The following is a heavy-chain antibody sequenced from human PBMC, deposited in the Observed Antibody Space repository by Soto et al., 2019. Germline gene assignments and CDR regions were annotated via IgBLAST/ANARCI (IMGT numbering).Heavy chain of an antibody. J-gene: IGHJ5*02. V-gene: IGHV1-2*04. CDR2: INPNSGGT. Sequence: ASVKVSCKASGYTFTGYYMHWVRQVPGQGLEWMGWINPNSGGTNYAQKFQGCVTMTRDTSISTAYMELSRLRSDDTAVYYCARGYSVSGSYYNPGWSAPRGHGTSVPVS. D-gene: IGHD3-10*01. CDR3: ARGYSVSGSYYNPGWSAP. CDR1: GYTFTGYY.